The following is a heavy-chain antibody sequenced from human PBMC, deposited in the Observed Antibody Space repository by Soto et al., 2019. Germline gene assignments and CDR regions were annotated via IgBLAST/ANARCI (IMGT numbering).Heavy chain of an antibody. J-gene: IGHJ4*02. D-gene: IGHD6-13*01. V-gene: IGHV3-73*02. Sequence: EVQLVESGGGLVQPGGSLTLSCAASGFTFSGSSMHWVRQAPGKGLEWVGRIRSETKNQATAYAASVKGRFIISRDDSKNTAYLQMNGLKIEDTAVYYCMTSIAASDWGQGTLVTVSS. CDR1: GFTFSGSS. CDR2: IRSETKNQAT. CDR3: MTSIAASD.